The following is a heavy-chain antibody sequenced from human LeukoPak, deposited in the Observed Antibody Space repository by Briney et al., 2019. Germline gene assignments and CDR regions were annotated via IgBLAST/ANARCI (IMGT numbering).Heavy chain of an antibody. V-gene: IGHV3-23*01. D-gene: IGHD3-22*01. CDR2: ISGSGGGT. J-gene: IGHJ4*02. CDR3: AKRGVVIRVILVGFHKEAYYFDS. CDR1: GITLSNYG. Sequence: GGSLRLSCAVSGITLSNYGMSWVRQAPGKGLEWVAGISGSGGGTNYADSVKGRFTISRDNYKNTLYLQMNSLGAEDTAVYFCAKRGVVIRVILVGFHKEAYYFDSWGQGALVTVSS.